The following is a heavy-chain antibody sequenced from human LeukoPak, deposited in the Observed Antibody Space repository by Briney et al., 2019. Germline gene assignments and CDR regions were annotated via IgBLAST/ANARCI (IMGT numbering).Heavy chain of an antibody. J-gene: IGHJ4*02. V-gene: IGHV3-23*01. D-gene: IGHD2-21*01. Sequence: PGGSLRLSCAASGFTFSSYAMSWVRQAPGKGLEWVSAISGSGGSTYYADSAKGRFTISRDNSKNTLYLQMNSLRAQDTAVYYCAKDGGLGDPDHRDYWGQGTLVTVSS. CDR1: GFTFSSYA. CDR2: ISGSGGST. CDR3: AKDGGLGDPDHRDY.